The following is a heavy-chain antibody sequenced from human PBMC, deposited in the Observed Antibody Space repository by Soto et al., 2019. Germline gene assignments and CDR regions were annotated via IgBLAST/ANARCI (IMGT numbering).Heavy chain of an antibody. CDR1: GGSISSYY. V-gene: IGHV4-59*12. J-gene: IGHJ2*01. Sequence: PSETLSLTCTVSGGSISSYYWSWIRQPPGKGLEWLGYIYHSGSSYYNPSLKGRVTLSVDRSKNQFSLRLSSVTAADTAVYYCARCITIFGVGVSYSYFDLWGRGTLVTVSS. D-gene: IGHD3-3*01. CDR3: ARCITIFGVGVSYSYFDL. CDR2: IYHSGSS.